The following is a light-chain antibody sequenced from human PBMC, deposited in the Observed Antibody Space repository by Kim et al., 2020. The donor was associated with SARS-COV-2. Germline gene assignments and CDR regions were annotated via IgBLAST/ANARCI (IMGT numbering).Light chain of an antibody. CDR2: AAS. Sequence: DIQMTQSPSSLSASIGDRVTITCRASQSISIYLNWYQQKPGKAPKLLIYAASSLESGVPSRFSGSGSGTEFTLTISSLQPEDFATYYCQQSYSMPLTFGGGTKVDIK. CDR1: QSISIY. J-gene: IGKJ4*01. CDR3: QQSYSMPLT. V-gene: IGKV1-39*01.